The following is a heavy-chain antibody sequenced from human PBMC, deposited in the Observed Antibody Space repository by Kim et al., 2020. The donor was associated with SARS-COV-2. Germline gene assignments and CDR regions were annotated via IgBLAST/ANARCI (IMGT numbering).Heavy chain of an antibody. J-gene: IGHJ4*02. Sequence: TRDSPAFKGQVTILADKSISTAYLQWSSLEASDTAIYYCARRLNILSGFDSWGQGTLVTVSS. CDR3: ARRLNILSGFDS. CDR2: T. D-gene: IGHD3-9*01. V-gene: IGHV5-51*01.